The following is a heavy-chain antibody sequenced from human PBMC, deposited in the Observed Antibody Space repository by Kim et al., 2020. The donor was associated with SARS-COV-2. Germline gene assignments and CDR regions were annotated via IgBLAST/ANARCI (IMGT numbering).Heavy chain of an antibody. CDR2: INPSGGST. D-gene: IGHD1-26*01. CDR3: ASYGLGGSYQTIVVNYYYYGMDV. V-gene: IGHV1-46*01. CDR1: GYTFTSYY. J-gene: IGHJ6*02. Sequence: ASVKVSCKASGYTFTSYYMHWVRQAPGQGLEWMGIINPSGGSTSYAQKFQGRVTMTRDTSTSTVYMELSSLRSEDTAVYYCASYGLGGSYQTIVVNYYYYGMDVWGQGTTVTVSS.